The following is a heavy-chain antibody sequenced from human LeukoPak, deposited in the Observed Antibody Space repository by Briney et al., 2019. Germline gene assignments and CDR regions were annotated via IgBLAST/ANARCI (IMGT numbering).Heavy chain of an antibody. D-gene: IGHD4-17*01. CDR3: ARSAISRVTTSPYYYYYYMDV. CDR1: GYSITSGYY. CDR2: IYDSGST. V-gene: IGHV4-38-2*01. Sequence: SETLSLTCAVSGYSITSGYYWGWIRQPPGKGLEWIGSIYDSGSTYYNPSPKSRVTISVDTSKNQFSLKLSSVTAADTAVYYCARSAISRVTTSPYYYYYYMDVWGKGTTVTVSS. J-gene: IGHJ6*03.